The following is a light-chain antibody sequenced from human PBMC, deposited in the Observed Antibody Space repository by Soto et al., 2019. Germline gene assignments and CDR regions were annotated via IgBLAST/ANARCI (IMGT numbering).Light chain of an antibody. CDR2: DVS. J-gene: IGLJ2*01. CDR3: CSYAGGNSLV. Sequence: QSVLTQPPSASGSPGQSVTISCTGTSSDVGGYNYVSWYQQHPGKAPKLMIYDVSKLSSGVPGRFSGSMSGNTASLTVSGLQAEDDADYCCCSYAGGNSLVFGGGTKLTVL. CDR1: SSDVGGYNY. V-gene: IGLV2-8*01.